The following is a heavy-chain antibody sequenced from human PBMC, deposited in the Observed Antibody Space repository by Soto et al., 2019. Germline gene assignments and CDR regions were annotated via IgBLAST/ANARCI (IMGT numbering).Heavy chain of an antibody. D-gene: IGHD6-13*01. CDR3: VRGSSWYGPYYYYGMDV. Sequence: SESLSLTCTVSGSSISSSSYYWGWIHHSPGKGLEWIGSIYYSGSTYYNPSLKSRVTISVDTSKNQFSLKLSSVTAADTAVYYCVRGSSWYGPYYYYGMDVWGQGTTVS. CDR1: GSSISSSSYY. CDR2: IYYSGST. J-gene: IGHJ6*02. V-gene: IGHV4-39*01.